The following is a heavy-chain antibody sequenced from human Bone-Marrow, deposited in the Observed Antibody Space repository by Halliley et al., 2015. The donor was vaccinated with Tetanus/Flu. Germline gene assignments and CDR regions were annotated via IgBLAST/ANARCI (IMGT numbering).Heavy chain of an antibody. J-gene: IGHJ6*02. Sequence: TLSLTCSVSGDSISSGDSSWTWIRQHPGKGLEWIGYIYYGGYTSYNPSLKSRVTISVDTSRNQFSLKLISVTAADTAVYYCAKDRNGGSYSYYSGMDVWGQGTTVSGSS. CDR3: AKDRNGGSYSYYSGMDV. V-gene: IGHV4-31*03. CDR1: GDSISSGDSS. D-gene: IGHD1-26*01. CDR2: IYYGGYT.